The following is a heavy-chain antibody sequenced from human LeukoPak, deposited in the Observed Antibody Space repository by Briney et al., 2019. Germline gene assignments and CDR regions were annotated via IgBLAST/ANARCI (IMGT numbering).Heavy chain of an antibody. Sequence: PSETLSLTCTVSGGSISSSSYYWGWIRQPPGKGLEWIGSIYYSGSTYYNPSLKSRVTISVDTSKNQFSLKLSSVTAADTAVYYCARDESITWDPPFDYWGQGTLVTVSS. CDR3: ARDESITWDPPFDY. CDR1: GGSISSSSYY. J-gene: IGHJ4*02. V-gene: IGHV4-39*07. D-gene: IGHD1-26*01. CDR2: IYYSGST.